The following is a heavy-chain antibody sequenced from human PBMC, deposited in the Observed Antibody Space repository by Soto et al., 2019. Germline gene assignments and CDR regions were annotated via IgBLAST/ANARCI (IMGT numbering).Heavy chain of an antibody. D-gene: IGHD3-22*01. CDR3: ARGIGTDYYDSSGSDDAFDI. CDR2: IGTAGDT. CDR1: GAPFANYW. Sequence: GGSLRLSCETSGAPFANYWMHWVRQATGKGLEWVSAIGTAGDTYYPGSVKGRFTISRENAKNSLYLQMNSLRAGDTAVYYCARGIGTDYYDSSGSDDAFDIWGQGTMVTVSS. V-gene: IGHV3-13*04. J-gene: IGHJ3*02.